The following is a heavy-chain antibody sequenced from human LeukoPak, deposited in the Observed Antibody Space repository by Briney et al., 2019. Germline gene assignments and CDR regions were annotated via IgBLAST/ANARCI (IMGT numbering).Heavy chain of an antibody. J-gene: IGHJ4*02. D-gene: IGHD5-24*01. CDR3: AKGGGGRDGYNFYDPPPPYDY. V-gene: IGHV4-34*01. Sequence: SETLSLTCAVYGGSFSGYYWSWIRQPPGKGLEWIGEINHSGSTNYNPSLKSRVTMSVDTSKNQFSLKLSSVTAADTAVYYCAKGGGGRDGYNFYDPPPPYDYWGQGTLVTVSS. CDR2: INHSGST. CDR1: GGSFSGYY.